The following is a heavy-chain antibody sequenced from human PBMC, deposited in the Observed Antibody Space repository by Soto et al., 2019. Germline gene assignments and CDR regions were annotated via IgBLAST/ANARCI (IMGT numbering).Heavy chain of an antibody. V-gene: IGHV4-4*02. J-gene: IGHJ2*01. CDR1: GASMSSPHW. CDR3: ARETDNEWYFDV. Sequence: QVQLQESGPGLVKPSETLSLTCAVSGASMSSPHWWSWVRLSPGKGPEWIGDIYQSGITNYNPSPKRRVTTSLHKSKNESSLRLTSVTSADTAVYFCARETDNEWYFDVWGRGALVTVSP. CDR2: IYQSGIT.